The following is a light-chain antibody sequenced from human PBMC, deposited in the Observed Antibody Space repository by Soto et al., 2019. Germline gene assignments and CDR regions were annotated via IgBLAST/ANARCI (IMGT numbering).Light chain of an antibody. CDR3: QSWDSSLSGVV. CDR2: GNT. Sequence: QSVLTQPPSVSGAPGQRVTISCTGSSSNIGTGYDVHWYQQLPGTAPKLLIYGNTNRPSGVPDRFSGSKSGTSASLAITGVQAEDGADYYCQSWDSSLSGVVFGGGTKVTVL. CDR1: SSNIGTGYD. V-gene: IGLV1-40*01. J-gene: IGLJ3*02.